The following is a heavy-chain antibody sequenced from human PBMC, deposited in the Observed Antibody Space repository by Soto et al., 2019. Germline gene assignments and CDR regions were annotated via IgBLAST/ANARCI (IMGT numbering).Heavy chain of an antibody. CDR3: ARQISEYSPTTHFDY. CDR2: IIPIFGTA. J-gene: IGHJ4*02. CDR1: GGTFSSYA. Sequence: QVQLVQSGAEVKKPGSSVKVSCKASGGTFSSYAISWVRQAPGQGLEWMGGIIPIFGTANYAQKFQGRVTITADESASTAYMELSSLRSEDTAVYYCARQISEYSPTTHFDYWGQGTLVTVSS. V-gene: IGHV1-69*01. D-gene: IGHD6-6*01.